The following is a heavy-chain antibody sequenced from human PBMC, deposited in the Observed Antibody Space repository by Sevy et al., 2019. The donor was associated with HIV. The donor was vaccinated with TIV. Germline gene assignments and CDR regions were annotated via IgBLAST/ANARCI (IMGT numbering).Heavy chain of an antibody. J-gene: IGHJ4*02. V-gene: IGHV3-30-3*01. CDR2: ISYDGSNK. CDR1: GFTFSSYA. D-gene: IGHD6-19*01. Sequence: GGSLRLSCAASGFTFSSYAMHWVRQAPGKGLEWVAVISYDGSNKYYADSVKGRFTISRDNSKNTLYLQMNILRAEDTDVYYCESAGQWLVENLWGVDYWGQGTLVTVSS. CDR3: ESAGQWLVENLWGVDY.